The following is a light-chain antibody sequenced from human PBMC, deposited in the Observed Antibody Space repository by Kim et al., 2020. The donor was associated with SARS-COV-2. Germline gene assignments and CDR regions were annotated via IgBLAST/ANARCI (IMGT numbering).Light chain of an antibody. J-gene: IGKJ2*01. CDR2: GVS. Sequence: SPGERAALSCGASQTVSSDFLAWYQQKPGQAPRLLMYGVSTRATGISDRFSGGGSGTDFTLTISRLEPEDFAIYYCQQYGSSPVTFGQGTKLEI. V-gene: IGKV3-20*01. CDR3: QQYGSSPVT. CDR1: QTVSSDF.